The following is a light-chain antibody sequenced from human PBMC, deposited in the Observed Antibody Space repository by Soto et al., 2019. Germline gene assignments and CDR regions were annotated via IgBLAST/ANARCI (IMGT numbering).Light chain of an antibody. J-gene: IGLJ2*01. CDR1: SSDVGGYNY. Sequence: QSVLTQPASVSGSPGQSITISCTGTSSDVGGYNYVSWYQQFPGKAPNFIISDVSNRPSGVSARFSGSKSGNTASLTISGLQAEDEADYYCISYTSRTTVVFGGGTKVTVL. CDR3: ISYTSRTTVV. V-gene: IGLV2-14*03. CDR2: DVS.